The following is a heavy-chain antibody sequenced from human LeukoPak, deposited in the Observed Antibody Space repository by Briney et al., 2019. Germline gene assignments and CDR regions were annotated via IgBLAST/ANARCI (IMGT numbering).Heavy chain of an antibody. Sequence: SGPTLVHPTPTLTLTFTFSGFSLSTSGMCVSWIRQPPVKALEWLARIDWDDDKYYSASLKTRLTISKDTSKNQVVLTMTNMDPVDTATYFCARIEVATRAHFDYWGQGTLVTASS. CDR2: IDWDDDK. D-gene: IGHD5-12*01. J-gene: IGHJ4*02. CDR1: GFSLSTSGMC. V-gene: IGHV2-70*11. CDR3: ARIEVATRAHFDY.